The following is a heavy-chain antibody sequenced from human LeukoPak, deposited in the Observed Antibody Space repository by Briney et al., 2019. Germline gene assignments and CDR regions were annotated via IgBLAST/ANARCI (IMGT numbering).Heavy chain of an antibody. CDR1: GFTFSSYS. CDR3: ARDGDDTSGYFSPFDY. V-gene: IGHV3-21*04. CDR2: ISGSSYYI. Sequence: GGSLRLSCAASGFTFSSYSMNWVRQAPGKGLEWVSSISGSSYYIYYADSVKGRFTISRDNAKNSLYLQMNSLRVEDTAVYYCARDGDDTSGYFSPFDYWGQGTLVTVSS. J-gene: IGHJ4*02. D-gene: IGHD3-22*01.